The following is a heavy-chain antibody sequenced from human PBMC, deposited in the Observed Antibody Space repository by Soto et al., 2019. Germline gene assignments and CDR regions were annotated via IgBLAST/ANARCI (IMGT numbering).Heavy chain of an antibody. CDR1: GVSISNYY. CDR2: MYYSRST. J-gene: IGHJ4*02. D-gene: IGHD2-2*01. V-gene: IGHV4-59*01. Sequence: ETLSLTCSVSGVSISNYYWSWIRQPPGKGLEWIGNMYYSRSTNYNPSLESRVTISVDTSKNQCSLNLNSVTAADTAVYYCARQPGKYCSGTSCYDPFDYWGQGTLVTVSS. CDR3: ARQPGKYCSGTSCYDPFDY.